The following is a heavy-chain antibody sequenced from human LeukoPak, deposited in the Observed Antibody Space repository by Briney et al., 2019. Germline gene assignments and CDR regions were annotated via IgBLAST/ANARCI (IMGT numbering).Heavy chain of an antibody. V-gene: IGHV4-39*07. D-gene: IGHD4-17*01. J-gene: IGHJ4*02. CDR3: VSPDYGDSPY. CDR2: IYYSGST. CDR1: GGSISSSSYY. Sequence: SDTLSLTCTVSGGSISSSSYYWGWIRQPPRKGLEWIGSIYYSGSTYYNPSLKSRVTISVDTSKNQFSLKLSFVTAADTAVYYCVSPDYGDSPYWGQGTLVTVSS.